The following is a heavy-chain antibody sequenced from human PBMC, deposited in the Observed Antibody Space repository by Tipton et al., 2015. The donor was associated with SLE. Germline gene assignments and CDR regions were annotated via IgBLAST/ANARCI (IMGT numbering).Heavy chain of an antibody. J-gene: IGHJ6*02. CDR2: VSYGGGT. V-gene: IGHV4-59*08. CDR3: ARGMVTWRGAIVGVDV. D-gene: IGHD2-21*02. CDR1: GGSIRNYY. Sequence: TLSLTCIVSGGSIRNYYWSWIRQSPGKGLEWIGYVSYGGGTNYNPSLKSRVTMSVDTAKNQFSLKVTSVTAADTAVYYCARGMVTWRGAIVGVDVWGQGTTVNVSS.